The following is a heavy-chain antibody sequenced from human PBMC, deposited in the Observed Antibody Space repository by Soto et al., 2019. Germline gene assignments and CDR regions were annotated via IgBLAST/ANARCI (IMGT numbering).Heavy chain of an antibody. D-gene: IGHD3-16*01. CDR2: INHVGGT. CDR3: VRIRYQLPSSVLWLDP. V-gene: IGHV4-34*01. CDR1: GGFLSEPY. Sequence: SETLSLTCAVYGGFLSEPYWTWIRQPPGKGLEWIGEINHVGGTNYNPSLKSRVTMSVDTSQNQFSLRLISVTAADTAMYFCVRIRYQLPSSVLWLDPWGQGTPVTVSS. J-gene: IGHJ5*02.